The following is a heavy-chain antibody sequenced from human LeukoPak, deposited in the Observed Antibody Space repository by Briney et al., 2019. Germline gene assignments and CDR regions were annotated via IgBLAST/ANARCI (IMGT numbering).Heavy chain of an antibody. CDR2: IGDAGT. V-gene: IGHV3-23*01. J-gene: IGHJ3*01. CDR3: AKNLGPFDV. D-gene: IGHD3-16*01. CDR1: GFTFNDFV. Sequence: PGGSLRLSCAASGFTFNDFVMTWVRQAPGKGLEWVSSIGDAGTYYADSVKGRFTISRDNSKSMLYLQLNSLRAGDTAMYYCAKNLGPFDVRGQGTMVTVSS.